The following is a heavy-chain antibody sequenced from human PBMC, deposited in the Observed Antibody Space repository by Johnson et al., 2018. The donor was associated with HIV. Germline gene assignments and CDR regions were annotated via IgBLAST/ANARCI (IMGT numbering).Heavy chain of an antibody. CDR2: INEDGSEE. V-gene: IGHV3-7*02. D-gene: IGHD5-24*01. CDR1: GFNVSSNY. CDR3: ARAIGDGYPGMKAFDI. J-gene: IGHJ3*02. Sequence: VQLVESGGGLVQPGGSLRLSCAASGFNVSSNYMSWVRQAPGKGLKWVANINEDGSEEYYVDSVKGRFTISRDNSKNTLYLHMNSLRVEDTAVYYCARAIGDGYPGMKAFDIWGQGTMVTVSS.